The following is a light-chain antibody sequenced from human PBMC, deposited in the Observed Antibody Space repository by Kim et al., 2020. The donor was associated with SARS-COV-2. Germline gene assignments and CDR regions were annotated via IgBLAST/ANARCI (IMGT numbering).Light chain of an antibody. CDR3: QQYGT. CDR1: QDISDY. Sequence: DIQLTQSPSSLSASVGDRVTITCQAGQDISDYLNWYQQKPGEVPKLLIYDAYKLHTGVPSRFSGGGSGTHFTFTISSLQPEDVATYYCQQYGTFGQGTRLEI. J-gene: IGKJ2*01. V-gene: IGKV1-33*01. CDR2: DAY.